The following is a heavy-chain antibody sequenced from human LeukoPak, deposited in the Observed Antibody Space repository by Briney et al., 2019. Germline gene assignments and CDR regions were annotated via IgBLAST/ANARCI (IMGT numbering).Heavy chain of an antibody. V-gene: IGHV4-34*01. J-gene: IGHJ4*02. D-gene: IGHD6-13*01. CDR2: INHSGST. CDR1: GGSSSGYY. CDR3: ARGLSSSWYTTWYFDY. Sequence: PSETLSLTCAVYGGSSSGYYWSWIRQPPGKGLEWIGEINHSGSTNYNPSLKSRVTISVDTSKNQFSLKLSSVTAADTAVYYCARGLSSSWYTTWYFDYWGQGTLVTVSS.